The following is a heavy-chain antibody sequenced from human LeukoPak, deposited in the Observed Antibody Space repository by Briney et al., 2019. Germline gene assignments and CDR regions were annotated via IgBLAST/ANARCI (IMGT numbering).Heavy chain of an antibody. D-gene: IGHD3-9*01. CDR2: IYYSGST. CDR1: GGSISSSSYY. CDR3: ARSRLGNWFDP. V-gene: IGHV4-39*07. Sequence: SETLSLTCTVSGGSISSSSYYWGWIRQPPGKGLEWIGSIYYSGSTYYNPSLKSRVTISVDTSKNQFSLKLSSVTAADTAVYYCARSRLGNWFDPWGQGTLVTVSS. J-gene: IGHJ5*02.